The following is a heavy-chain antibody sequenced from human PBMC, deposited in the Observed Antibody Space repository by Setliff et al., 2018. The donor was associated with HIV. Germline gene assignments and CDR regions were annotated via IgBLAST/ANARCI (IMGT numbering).Heavy chain of an antibody. V-gene: IGHV4-30-2*01. CDR2: IYHSGSA. CDR3: VRVPDY. Sequence: KTSETLSLTCAVSGGSMNSGGYSWSWIRQPPGKGLEWIGYIYHSGSAIYNSSLTSRVIISVDRSKNQLSLKLNSVTAADTAVYYCVRVPDYWGQGTLVTVSS. J-gene: IGHJ4*02. CDR1: GGSMNSGGYS.